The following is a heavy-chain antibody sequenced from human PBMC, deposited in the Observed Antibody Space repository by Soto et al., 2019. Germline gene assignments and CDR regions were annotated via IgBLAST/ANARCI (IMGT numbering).Heavy chain of an antibody. CDR1: GGFFSGYY. D-gene: IGHD4-17*01. V-gene: IGHV4-34*01. CDR2: INHSGST. J-gene: IGHJ6*03. Sequence: PSETLSLTCAVYGGFFSGYYWSWIRQPPGKGLEWIGEINHSGSTNYNPSLKSRVTISVDTSKNQFSLKLSSVTAADTAVYYCARGLFYGDFYYYYYMDVWGKGTTVTVSS. CDR3: ARGLFYGDFYYYYYMDV.